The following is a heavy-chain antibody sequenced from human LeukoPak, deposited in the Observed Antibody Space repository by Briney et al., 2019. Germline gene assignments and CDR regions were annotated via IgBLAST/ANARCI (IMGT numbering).Heavy chain of an antibody. J-gene: IGHJ4*02. CDR1: GSSFTTYW. V-gene: IGHV5-51*01. CDR2: IYVDDSDT. CDR3: ARQAVAGTLDY. D-gene: IGHD6-19*01. Sequence: GEPLQISCKGFGSSFTTYWIGRARQMPGKGLEWMGIIYVDDSDTRYSPSFQGQVTFSADKSINTAYLQWSSLKASDTAMYYGARQAVAGTLDYWGPGTPVTVSS.